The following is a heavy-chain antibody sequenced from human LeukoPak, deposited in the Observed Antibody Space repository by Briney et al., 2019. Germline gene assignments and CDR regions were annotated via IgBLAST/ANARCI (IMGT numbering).Heavy chain of an antibody. Sequence: PGGSLRLSCAASGFTFSSYEMYWGRQGPGKGRGWGSYFSSRGSTIYYADSVKGRFTISRDNAQNSMYLQMNSLTAEDTAVDYCASSTVTTGVVDYWGQGTLVTVSS. V-gene: IGHV3-48*03. CDR3: ASSTVTTGVVDY. J-gene: IGHJ4*02. CDR2: FSSRGSTI. D-gene: IGHD4-17*01. CDR1: GFTFSSYE.